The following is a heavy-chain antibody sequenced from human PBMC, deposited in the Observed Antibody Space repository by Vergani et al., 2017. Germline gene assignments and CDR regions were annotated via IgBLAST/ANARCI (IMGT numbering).Heavy chain of an antibody. D-gene: IGHD6-13*01. CDR1: GGSISSSSYY. CDR2: IYYSGST. V-gene: IGHV4-39*07. J-gene: IGHJ6*03. CDR3: ARNADSSSYGYYYYYMDV. Sequence: QLQLQESGPGLVKPSETLSLTCTVSGGSISSSSYYWGWIRQPPGKGLEWIGSIYYSGSTYYNPSLKSRVTISVDTSKNQFSLKLSSVTAADTAVYYCARNADSSSYGYYYYYMDVWGKGTTVTVSS.